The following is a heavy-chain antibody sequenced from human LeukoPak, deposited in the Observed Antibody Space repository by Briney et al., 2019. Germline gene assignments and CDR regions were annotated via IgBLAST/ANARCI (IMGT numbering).Heavy chain of an antibody. CDR2: IYYSGST. CDR3: ARDTSGSYPPEYFQH. V-gene: IGHV4-59*01. Sequence: SETLSLTCTVSGGSISTYYWTWIRQPPGKGLEWIGYIYYSGSTNYNPSHKGRVTISVDTSKNQFSLKLSSVTAADTAVYYCARDTSGSYPPEYFQHWGQGTLVTVSS. CDR1: GGSISTYY. D-gene: IGHD1-26*01. J-gene: IGHJ1*01.